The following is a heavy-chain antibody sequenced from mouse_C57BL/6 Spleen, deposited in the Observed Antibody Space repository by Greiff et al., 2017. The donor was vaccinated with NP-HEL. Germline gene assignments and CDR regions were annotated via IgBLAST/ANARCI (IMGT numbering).Heavy chain of an antibody. V-gene: IGHV3-6*01. CDR1: GYSITSGYY. Sequence: DVQLQESGPGLVKPSQSLSLTCSVTGYSITSGYYWNWIRQFPGNKLEWMGYISYDGSNNYNPSLKNRISITRDTSKNQFFLKLNSVTTEDTATYYCAREEWDYAMDYWGQGTSVTVSS. CDR3: AREEWDYAMDY. CDR2: ISYDGSN. J-gene: IGHJ4*01. D-gene: IGHD1-3*01.